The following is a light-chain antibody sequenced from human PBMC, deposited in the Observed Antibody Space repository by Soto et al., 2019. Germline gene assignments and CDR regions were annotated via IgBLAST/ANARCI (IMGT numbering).Light chain of an antibody. CDR3: QQSYSTPR. J-gene: IGKJ3*01. Sequence: DIQMTQSPSSLSASVGDRVTITCRASQSIRSYLNWYQQKPGKAPKVLIYAASSLQSGVPSRFSGSGSGTYFTLTISSLQPEDFATYYCQQSYSTPRFGPGTEVDIK. V-gene: IGKV1-39*01. CDR2: AAS. CDR1: QSIRSY.